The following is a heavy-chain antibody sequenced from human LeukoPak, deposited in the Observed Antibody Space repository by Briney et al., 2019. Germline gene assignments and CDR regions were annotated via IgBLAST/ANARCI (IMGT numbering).Heavy chain of an antibody. CDR2: VSYDGRNK. D-gene: IGHD5-24*01. V-gene: IGHV3-30*01. J-gene: IGHJ6*03. CDR3: ARAAGDGYNLRKYNYYMDV. Sequence: GGSLGLSCAASGFTFSSYAMHWVRQAPGKGLEWVAVVSYDGRNKYYADSVKGRFTISRDNSKNTLYLQMNSLRPEDTAVYYCARAAGDGYNLRKYNYYMDVWGKGTTVTVSS. CDR1: GFTFSSYA.